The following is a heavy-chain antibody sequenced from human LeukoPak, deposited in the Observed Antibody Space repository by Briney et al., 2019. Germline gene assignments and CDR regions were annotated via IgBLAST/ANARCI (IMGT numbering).Heavy chain of an antibody. CDR2: INSGGSST. V-gene: IGHV3-74*03. J-gene: IGHJ2*01. D-gene: IGHD3-3*02. CDR3: ARGVPSGLAPDTAQGYFDL. Sequence: GGSLRLSCAASGFTFSNYWIHWVRQAPGKGLVWVSRINSGGSSTEYADSVKGRFTISRDNAKNTLYLEMNSLRAEDTAVYFCARGVPSGLAPDTAQGYFDLWGRGTLVTVSS. CDR1: GFTFSNYW.